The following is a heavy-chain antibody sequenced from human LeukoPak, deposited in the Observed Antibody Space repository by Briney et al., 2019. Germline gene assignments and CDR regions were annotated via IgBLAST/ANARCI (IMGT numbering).Heavy chain of an antibody. D-gene: IGHD3-22*01. J-gene: IGHJ4*02. CDR1: GFTFSSYA. CDR2: ISGSGGST. Sequence: PGGSLRLSCAASGFTFSSYAMSWVRQAPGKGLEWVSAISGSGGSTYYADSVKGRFSISRDNSKSTLYLQMNSLRAEDTAVYYCAKGESYDSSDTLDYWGQGTLVTVSS. CDR3: AKGESYDSSDTLDY. V-gene: IGHV3-23*01.